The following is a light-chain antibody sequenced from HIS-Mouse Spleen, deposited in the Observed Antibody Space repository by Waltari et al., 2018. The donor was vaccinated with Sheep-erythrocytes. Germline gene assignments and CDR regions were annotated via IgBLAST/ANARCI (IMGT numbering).Light chain of an antibody. CDR1: SSDVGGYNY. J-gene: IGLJ1*01. CDR2: DVS. V-gene: IGLV2-11*01. CDR3: CSYAGSYNHV. Sequence: QSALTQPRSVSGSPGQSVTISCTGTSSDVGGYNYVSWYQQHPGKAPKLMIYDVSKRLSGVPDRLSGSKSGNTASLTISGLQAEDEADYSCCSYAGSYNHVFATGPKVTVL.